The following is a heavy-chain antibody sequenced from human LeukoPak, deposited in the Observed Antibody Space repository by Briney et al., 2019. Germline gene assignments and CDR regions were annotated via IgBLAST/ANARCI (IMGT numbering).Heavy chain of an antibody. CDR3: ATHGYSELRYFDWSTNE. Sequence: GGSLRLSCAASGFTFSSYTMNWVRQAPGKGLGWVANIKEDGSEKYYVDSVKGRFTISRDNAKKSLYLQMDSLRAEDTAVYYCATHGYSELRYFDWSTNEWGQGTLVTVSS. CDR1: GFTFSSYT. CDR2: IKEDGSEK. J-gene: IGHJ4*02. D-gene: IGHD3-9*01. V-gene: IGHV3-7*01.